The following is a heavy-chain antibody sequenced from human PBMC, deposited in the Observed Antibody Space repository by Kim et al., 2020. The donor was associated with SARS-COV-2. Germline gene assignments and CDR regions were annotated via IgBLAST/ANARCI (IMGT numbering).Heavy chain of an antibody. CDR3: AKDGSMITFGGVIDYFDY. CDR1: GFTFSSYA. D-gene: IGHD3-16*02. Sequence: GGSLRLSCAASGFTFSSYAMSWVRQAPGKGLEWVSVIYSGGSSTYYADSVKGRFTISRDNSKNTLYLQMNSLRAEDTAVYYCAKDGSMITFGGVIDYFDYWGQGTLVTVSS. CDR2: IYSGGSST. J-gene: IGHJ4*02. V-gene: IGHV3-23*03.